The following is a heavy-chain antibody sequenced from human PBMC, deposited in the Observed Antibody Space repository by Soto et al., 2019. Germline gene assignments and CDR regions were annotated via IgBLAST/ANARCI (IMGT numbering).Heavy chain of an antibody. V-gene: IGHV3-7*01. D-gene: IGHD6-13*01. CDR1: GFTFSNAW. CDR3: ASALAAPGGF. Sequence: GGSLRLSCAASGFTFSNAWMSWVRQAPGKGLEWVANIKQDGSAMYYVDSVKGRFTISRDNGKNSLYLQMNSLRVEDTAVYYCASALAAPGGFWGQGTLVTVSS. J-gene: IGHJ1*01. CDR2: IKQDGSAM.